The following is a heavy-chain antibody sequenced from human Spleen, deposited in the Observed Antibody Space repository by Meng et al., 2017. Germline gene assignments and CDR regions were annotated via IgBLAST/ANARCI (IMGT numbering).Heavy chain of an antibody. Sequence: SETLSLTCTVSGGSIISNNWWSWVRQAPGKGLEWIGEVYESGSTNYNPSLRSRITISVDKSKNQFSLKLNSVTAADTAVYYCARAGCSADCLPRGFNDGFDIWGQGTMVTVSS. CDR3: ARAGCSADCLPRGFNDGFDI. CDR1: GGSIISNNW. J-gene: IGHJ3*02. V-gene: IGHV4-4*02. CDR2: VYESGST. D-gene: IGHD2-21*02.